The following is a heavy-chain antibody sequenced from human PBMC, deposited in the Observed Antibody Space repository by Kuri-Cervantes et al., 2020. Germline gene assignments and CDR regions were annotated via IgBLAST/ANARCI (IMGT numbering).Heavy chain of an antibody. Sequence: GGSLRLSCAASGFTFDDYSMNWVRQAPGKGLEWVSSISSSSSYIYYADSVKGRFTISRDNAKNSLYLQMNSLRDEDTAVYYCARDPYYHDIEATVKNDDYWGQGTLVTVSS. CDR1: GFTFDDYS. CDR3: ARDPYYHDIEATVKNDDY. CDR2: ISSSSSYI. D-gene: IGHD5-12*01. J-gene: IGHJ4*02. V-gene: IGHV3-21*01.